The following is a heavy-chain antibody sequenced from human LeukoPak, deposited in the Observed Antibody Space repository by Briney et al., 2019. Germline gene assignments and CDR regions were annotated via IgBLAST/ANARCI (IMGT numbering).Heavy chain of an antibody. D-gene: IGHD6-13*01. CDR3: ARVAGSSRFYGMDV. Sequence: GGSLRLSCAASGFTVNSNYMSWVRQAPGKGLEWVSVIYSGGSTYYGDSVKGRFTISRDNSKNTLYLQMNSLRAEDTAVYYCARVAGSSRFYGMDVWGQGTTFTVSS. J-gene: IGHJ6*02. CDR2: IYSGGST. CDR1: GFTVNSNY. V-gene: IGHV3-53*01.